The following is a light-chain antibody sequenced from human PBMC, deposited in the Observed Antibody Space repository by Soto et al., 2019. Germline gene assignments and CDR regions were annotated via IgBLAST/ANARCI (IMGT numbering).Light chain of an antibody. Sequence: QSALTQPASVSGSPGQSISVSCPGTSSDVGIYNLVSWYQQHPGEAPNLIIYEVSKRPSGVSNRFSGSKSGNTASLTISWLQAEDEADYYCCSYAVSSTYVFGTGTKVTVL. J-gene: IGLJ1*01. V-gene: IGLV2-23*02. CDR1: SSDVGIYNL. CDR3: CSYAVSSTYV. CDR2: EVS.